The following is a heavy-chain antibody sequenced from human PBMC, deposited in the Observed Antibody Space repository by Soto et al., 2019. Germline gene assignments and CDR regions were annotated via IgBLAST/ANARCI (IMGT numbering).Heavy chain of an antibody. J-gene: IGHJ5*02. Sequence: EVQLVESGGGLVQTGGSLRLSCAASGFTFSTYWMHWVRQVPGKGPAWVSCISDDGTATKYADFVRGRLPISRDNSKNTLYLQMNGMRAEDTAIYYCVRDRHPHTTYFWVDPWGHETLVTVSS. CDR3: VRDRHPHTTYFWVDP. V-gene: IGHV3-74*01. CDR2: ISDDGTAT. CDR1: GFTFSTYW. D-gene: IGHD3-10*01.